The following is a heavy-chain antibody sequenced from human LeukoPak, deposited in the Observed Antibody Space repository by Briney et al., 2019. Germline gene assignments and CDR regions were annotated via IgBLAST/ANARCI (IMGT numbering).Heavy chain of an antibody. Sequence: GGSLRLSCAASGFTFSSYWMTWVRQAPGKGLDWVGNIKQDGSEKYYVDSVKGRFTISRDNAKNSLYLQMNSLRAEDTAVYYCARHNTGYSSSWYRGSWGQGTLVTVSS. D-gene: IGHD6-13*01. CDR3: ARHNTGYSSSWYRGS. J-gene: IGHJ5*02. CDR1: GFTFSSYW. CDR2: IKQDGSEK. V-gene: IGHV3-7*01.